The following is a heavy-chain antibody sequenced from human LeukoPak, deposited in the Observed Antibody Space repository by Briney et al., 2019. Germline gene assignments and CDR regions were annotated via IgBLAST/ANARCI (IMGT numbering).Heavy chain of an antibody. V-gene: IGHV4-34*01. J-gene: IGHJ4*02. CDR2: INHSGST. CDR1: GGSFSGYS. Sequence: PSETLSLTCAIYGGSFSGYSWNWIRQPPGKGLEWIGEINHSGSTSYNPSLKSRVTISVDTSKNQFSLRLSSVTAADTAVYYCASRLMIAAAASGRSDYFHYWGQGTLVTVSS. CDR3: ASRLMIAAAASGRSDYFHY. D-gene: IGHD6-25*01.